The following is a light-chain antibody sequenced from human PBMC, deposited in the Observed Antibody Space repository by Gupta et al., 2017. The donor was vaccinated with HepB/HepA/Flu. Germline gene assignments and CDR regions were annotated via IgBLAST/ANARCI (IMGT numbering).Light chain of an antibody. CDR3: QAWDSSTVV. CDR2: QDN. V-gene: IGLV3-1*01. CDR1: KLGDKY. J-gene: IGLJ2*01. Sequence: SYELTQPPSVSVSPGQTASITCSGDKLGDKYACWYLQKPGQSPVLFIYQDNKRPSGIPERFSGSNSGNTATLTISGTQAVDEADYYCQAWDSSTVVFGGGTKRTVL.